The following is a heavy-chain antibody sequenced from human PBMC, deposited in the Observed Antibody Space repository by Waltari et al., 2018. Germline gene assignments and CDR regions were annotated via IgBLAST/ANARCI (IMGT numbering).Heavy chain of an antibody. D-gene: IGHD6-13*01. CDR3: ARDRASFSSSWYYFDY. CDR2: IIPIFGTA. CDR1: GGTFSSYA. V-gene: IGHV1-69*01. Sequence: QVQLVQSGAEVKKPGSSVKVSCKASGGTFSSYAISWVRQAPGQGLEWMGGIIPIFGTANYAQKFQGRVTITADESTSSAYMELSSLRSEDTAVYYCARDRASFSSSWYYFDYWGQGTLVTVSS. J-gene: IGHJ4*02.